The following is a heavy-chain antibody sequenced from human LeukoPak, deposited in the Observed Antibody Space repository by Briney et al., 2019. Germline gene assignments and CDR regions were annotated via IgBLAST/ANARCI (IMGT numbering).Heavy chain of an antibody. CDR3: ARDRDSSGHGVSGLDI. D-gene: IGHD6-19*01. V-gene: IGHV3-53*01. CDR1: GXTVSSNY. J-gene: IGHJ3*02. CDR2: IYSGGST. Sequence: PGGSLRLSCAASGXTVSSNYMSWVRQAPGKGLEWVSVIYSGGSTYYADSVKGRFTISRDKSKNTLYFQMNSLRVEDTAVYYCARDRDSSGHGVSGLDIWGQGTMVTVSS.